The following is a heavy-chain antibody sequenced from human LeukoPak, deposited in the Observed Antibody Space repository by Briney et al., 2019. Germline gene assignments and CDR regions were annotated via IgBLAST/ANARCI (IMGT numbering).Heavy chain of an antibody. CDR3: AKDQSIEKWFSFHY. V-gene: IGHV3-23*01. D-gene: IGHD3-10*01. J-gene: IGHJ4*02. Sequence: GGSLRLSCGAPGFIFSNYAMSWVRQAPGKGLEWVSAISGSGVYTYYADSVKGRFTISRDNSKNVIYLQMNSLRVEDTAVYHCAKDQSIEKWFSFHYWGQGTLVTVSS. CDR1: GFIFSNYA. CDR2: ISGSGVYT.